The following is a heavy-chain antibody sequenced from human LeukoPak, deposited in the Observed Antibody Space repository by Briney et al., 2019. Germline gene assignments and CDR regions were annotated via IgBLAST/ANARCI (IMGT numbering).Heavy chain of an antibody. CDR2: ISGSGGST. CDR1: GFTFSSYA. V-gene: IGHV3-23*01. Sequence: SGGSLRLSCAASGFTFSSYAMSWVRQAPGKGLEWVSAISGSGGSTYYADSVKGRFTISRDNSKNTLYLQMNSLRAEDTAVYYCAKAFEYSSSYNWFDPWGQGTLVTVSS. D-gene: IGHD6-6*01. CDR3: AKAFEYSSSYNWFDP. J-gene: IGHJ5*02.